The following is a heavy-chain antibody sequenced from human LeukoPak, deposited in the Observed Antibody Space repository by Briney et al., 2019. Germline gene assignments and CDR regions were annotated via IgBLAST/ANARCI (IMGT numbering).Heavy chain of an antibody. Sequence: GGSLRLSCAASGFTFSSSWMSWVRQAPGKGLEWVANIKQDGSEKSYVESVRGRFTISRDNSKNSLYLQMNSLRTEDTALYYCAKGTYSGSYYVDYWGQGTLVTVSS. J-gene: IGHJ4*02. CDR1: GFTFSSSW. V-gene: IGHV3-7*03. D-gene: IGHD1-26*01. CDR2: IKQDGSEK. CDR3: AKGTYSGSYYVDY.